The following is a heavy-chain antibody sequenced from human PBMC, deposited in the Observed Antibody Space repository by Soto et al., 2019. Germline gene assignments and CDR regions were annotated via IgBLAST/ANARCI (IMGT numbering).Heavy chain of an antibody. D-gene: IGHD3-22*01. J-gene: IGHJ4*02. Sequence: SVKVSCKASGCTFSSYATSWVRQAPGQGLEWMGGIIPIFGTANYAQKFQGRVTITADKSTSTAYMELSSLRSEDTAVYYSARDRHYYDSSGYFDWGQGTLVTVYS. CDR3: ARDRHYYDSSGYFD. CDR2: IIPIFGTA. V-gene: IGHV1-69*06. CDR1: GCTFSSYA.